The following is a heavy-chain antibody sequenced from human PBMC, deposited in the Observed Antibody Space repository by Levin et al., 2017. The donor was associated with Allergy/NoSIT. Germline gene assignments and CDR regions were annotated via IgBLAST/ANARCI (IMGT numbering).Heavy chain of an antibody. V-gene: IGHV4-31*03. CDR1: GGSTRLGGYY. CDR2: IYYSGET. Sequence: SQTLSLTCSVSGGSTRLGGYYWGWIRQHPVKGLKWLGYIYYSGETFYNPSVESRLVISHDTSENQFSLKLTSLTAADTAVYYCVRAQTGYVSPFDFWGPGTLVTVSS. D-gene: IGHD3-9*01. J-gene: IGHJ4*02. CDR3: VRAQTGYVSPFDF.